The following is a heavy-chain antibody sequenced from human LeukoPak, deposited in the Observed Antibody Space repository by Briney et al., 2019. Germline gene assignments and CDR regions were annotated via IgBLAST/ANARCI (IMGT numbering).Heavy chain of an antibody. Sequence: PGGSLRLSCAASGFTFSSFAMSWVRQAPGKGLEWVSAISAGGGNTYYADSVKGRFTISRDNSKNTVFLQMSTLRAEDTAVFYCAKARGYAVFNYLDSWGQGALVTVSS. D-gene: IGHD3-9*01. CDR2: ISAGGGNT. CDR1: GFTFSSFA. V-gene: IGHV3-23*01. J-gene: IGHJ4*02. CDR3: AKARGYAVFNYLDS.